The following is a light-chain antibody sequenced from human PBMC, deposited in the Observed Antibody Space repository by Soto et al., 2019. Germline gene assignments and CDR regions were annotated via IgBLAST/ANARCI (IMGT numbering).Light chain of an antibody. Sequence: DIQMTQSPSSVSASVGDRVTITCRASQGISSWVAWYQQKPGKAPKLLIYAASSLQSGVPSRFSGSGSGTDFTLTISSLQPEDCATYYCQQANSFPWTFGQGTKVEI. CDR2: AAS. V-gene: IGKV1-12*01. CDR1: QGISSW. CDR3: QQANSFPWT. J-gene: IGKJ1*01.